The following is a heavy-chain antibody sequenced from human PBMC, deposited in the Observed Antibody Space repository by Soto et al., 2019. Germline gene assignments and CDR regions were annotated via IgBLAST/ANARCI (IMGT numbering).Heavy chain of an antibody. Sequence: PSETLSLTCTVSGGSISSGGYYWSWIRQHPGKGLEWIGYIYYSGSTYYNPSLKSRVTISVDTSKNQFSLKLSSVTAADTAVYYCARVHSGSYFASPYYFDYWGPGTMVTVYS. V-gene: IGHV4-31*03. CDR2: IYYSGST. CDR1: GGSISSGGYY. J-gene: IGHJ4*02. D-gene: IGHD1-26*01. CDR3: ARVHSGSYFASPYYFDY.